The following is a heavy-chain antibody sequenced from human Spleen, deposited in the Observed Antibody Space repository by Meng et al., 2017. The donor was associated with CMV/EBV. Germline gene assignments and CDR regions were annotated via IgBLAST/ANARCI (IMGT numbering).Heavy chain of an antibody. CDR3: ARDLNVAVTGSRLNY. J-gene: IGHJ4*02. CDR1: GYTFTGYS. CDR2: INPDRGDT. V-gene: IGHV1-2*02. D-gene: IGHD6-19*01. Sequence: ASVKVSCKASGYTFTGYSMHWVRQAPGQGLEWMGWINPDRGDTKYAQKFQDRVTMTRDTSISTAYMELSGLRSDDTAMYYCARDLNVAVTGSRLNYWGQGTLVTVSS.